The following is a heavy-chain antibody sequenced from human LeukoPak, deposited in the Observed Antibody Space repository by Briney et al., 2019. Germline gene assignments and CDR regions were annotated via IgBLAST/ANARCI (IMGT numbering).Heavy chain of an antibody. Sequence: PGGSLRLSCAASGLIVSSNYISWVRQAPGKGLEWVSVIYRGGPTYYADSVKGRFTISRDNSKNTLYLQMNSLRAEDTAVYYCARDSYVDSEAVRWFDPWGQGTLVTVSS. D-gene: IGHD4-17*01. CDR2: IYRGGPT. J-gene: IGHJ5*02. V-gene: IGHV3-66*01. CDR1: GLIVSSNY. CDR3: ARDSYVDSEAVRWFDP.